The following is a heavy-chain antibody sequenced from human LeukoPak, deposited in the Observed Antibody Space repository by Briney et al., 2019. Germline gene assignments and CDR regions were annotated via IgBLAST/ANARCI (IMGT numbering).Heavy chain of an antibody. CDR2: ISAHNGNT. D-gene: IGHD3-3*01. V-gene: IGHV1-18*01. Sequence: ASVKVSCKASGYTFTSYGISWVRQAPGQGLEWMGWISAHNGNTNYAQKLQGRVTMTTDTSTSTAYMELRSLRSDDTAVYYCARVGTIFGVVIIPTTSPFDYWGQGTLVTVSS. CDR3: ARVGTIFGVVIIPTTSPFDY. J-gene: IGHJ4*02. CDR1: GYTFTSYG.